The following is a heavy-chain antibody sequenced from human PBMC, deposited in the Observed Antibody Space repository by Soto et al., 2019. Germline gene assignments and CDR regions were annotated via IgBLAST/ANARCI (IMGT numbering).Heavy chain of an antibody. Sequence: GGSLRLSCAASGFTFSSYGMHWVRQAPGKGLEWVAVISYDGSNKYYADSVKGRFTISRDNSKNTLYLQMNSLRAEDTAVYYCAKDDSSGYYDYYYGMDVWGQGTTVTVSS. CDR1: GFTFSSYG. D-gene: IGHD3-22*01. CDR2: ISYDGSNK. CDR3: AKDDSSGYYDYYYGMDV. J-gene: IGHJ6*02. V-gene: IGHV3-30*18.